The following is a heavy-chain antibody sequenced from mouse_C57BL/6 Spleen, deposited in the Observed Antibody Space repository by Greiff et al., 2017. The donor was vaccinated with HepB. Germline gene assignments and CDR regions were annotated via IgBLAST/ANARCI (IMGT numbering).Heavy chain of an antibody. Sequence: EVQLQESGPELVKPGASVKISCKASGYSFTDYNMNWVKQSNGKSLEWIGVINPNYGTTSYNQKFKGKATLTVDQSSSTAYMQLNSLTSEDSAVYYCARCPQTTMITTLLDWYFDVWGTGTTVTVSS. J-gene: IGHJ1*03. CDR2: INPNYGTT. V-gene: IGHV1-39*01. D-gene: IGHD2-4*01. CDR1: GYSFTDYN. CDR3: ARCPQTTMITTLLDWYFDV.